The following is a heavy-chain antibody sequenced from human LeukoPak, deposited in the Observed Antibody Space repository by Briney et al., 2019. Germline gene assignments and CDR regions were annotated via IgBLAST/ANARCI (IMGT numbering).Heavy chain of an antibody. V-gene: IGHV1-2*02. CDR3: ARVGPDCGGECYSN. CDR1: GYTFTGYY. D-gene: IGHD2-21*01. J-gene: IGHJ1*01. CDR2: INGNTGRT. Sequence: GASVKVSCKTSGYTFTGYYIHWVRQAPGQGLEWMGWINGNTGRTNYAQKFQDRVAMTRDTSISTAYMDLNRLRSDDTAVYFCARVGPDCGGECYSNWGQRTLVTVSS.